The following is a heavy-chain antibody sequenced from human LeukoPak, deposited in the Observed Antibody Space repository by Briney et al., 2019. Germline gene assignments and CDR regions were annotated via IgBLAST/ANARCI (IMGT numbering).Heavy chain of an antibody. V-gene: IGHV4-34*01. CDR1: GGSFSGYY. D-gene: IGHD1-26*01. CDR3: ARGSGSYYNFDH. J-gene: IGHJ4*02. Sequence: PSETLSLTCAVYGGSFSGYYWSWIRQPPGKGLEWIGEINHSGSTNYNPSLKSRVTISVDTSKNQFSLKLSSVTAADTAVYYCARGSGSYYNFDHWGQGTLVTVSA. CDR2: INHSGST.